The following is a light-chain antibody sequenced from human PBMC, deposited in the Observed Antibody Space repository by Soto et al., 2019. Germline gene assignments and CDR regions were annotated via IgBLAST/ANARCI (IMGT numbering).Light chain of an antibody. CDR1: SSDVGGYNY. CDR3: CSYAGSYPYV. V-gene: IGLV2-11*01. Sequence: QSVLTQPRLVSASPGQSVTISCTGTSSDVGGYNYVSWYQQHPGKAPKLMIYDVSKRPSGVPDRFSGSKSGNTASLTISVLHAEDDDDYYSCSYAGSYPYVFGSGTKLTVL. CDR2: DVS. J-gene: IGLJ1*01.